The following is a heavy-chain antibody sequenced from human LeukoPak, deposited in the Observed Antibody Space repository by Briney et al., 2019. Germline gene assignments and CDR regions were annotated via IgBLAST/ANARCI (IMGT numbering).Heavy chain of an antibody. V-gene: IGHV1-24*01. J-gene: IGHJ4*02. Sequence: ASVKVSCKVSGYALSELYIHWVRQAPGEGLEWMGGFDPEHGQSINAQKLQGRFIMTEDTSTDTAYMELSSLRSDDTAVYFCAGGASGIIFDYWGQGTLVTVSS. D-gene: IGHD3-10*01. CDR3: AGGASGIIFDY. CDR1: GYALSELY. CDR2: FDPEHGQS.